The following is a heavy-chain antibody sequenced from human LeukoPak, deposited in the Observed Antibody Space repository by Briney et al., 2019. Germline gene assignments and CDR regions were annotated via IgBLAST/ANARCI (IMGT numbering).Heavy chain of an antibody. D-gene: IGHD3-10*01. Sequence: GESLKISFKGSGYPFTTDWIGWVRPMPGKGLEWMGIIYPGGSGTIYNPPFQGQVIISVDKSINTAYMEWTSLKASDTAKYFCARRTGGFESWGQGTLVIVSS. J-gene: IGHJ4*02. CDR1: GYPFTTDW. CDR3: ARRTGGFES. CDR2: IYPGGSGT. V-gene: IGHV5-51*01.